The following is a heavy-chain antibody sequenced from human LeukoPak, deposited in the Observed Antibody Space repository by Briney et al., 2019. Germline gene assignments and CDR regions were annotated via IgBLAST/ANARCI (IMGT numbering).Heavy chain of an antibody. J-gene: IGHJ4*02. D-gene: IGHD6-19*01. Sequence: ASVKVSCKASGYTFTGYYMHWVRQAPGQGLEWMGWINPNSGGANYAQKFQGRVTMTRDTSISTAYMELSRLRSDDTAVYYCARDTQIGAVAGTDSDYWGQGTLVTVSS. CDR3: ARDTQIGAVAGTDSDY. V-gene: IGHV1-2*02. CDR1: GYTFTGYY. CDR2: INPNSGGA.